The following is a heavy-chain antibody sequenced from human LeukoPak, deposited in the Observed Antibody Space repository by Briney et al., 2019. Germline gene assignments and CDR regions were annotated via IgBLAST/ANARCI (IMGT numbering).Heavy chain of an antibody. Sequence: GGSLRLSCAASGFTFSGSAMHWVRQASGKGLEWVGRIRSKANNYATAYAASVKGRFTISRDDSKNTAYLQMNSLKTEDTAVYYCTRLDCSGGSCSGKGMDVWGKGTTVTVSS. D-gene: IGHD2-15*01. J-gene: IGHJ6*03. V-gene: IGHV3-73*01. CDR1: GFTFSGSA. CDR2: IRSKANNYAT. CDR3: TRLDCSGGSCSGKGMDV.